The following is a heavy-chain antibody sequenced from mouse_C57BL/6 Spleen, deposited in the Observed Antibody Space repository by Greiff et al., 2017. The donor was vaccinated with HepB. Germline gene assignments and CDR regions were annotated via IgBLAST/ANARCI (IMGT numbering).Heavy chain of an antibody. D-gene: IGHD1-1*01. Sequence: QVQLQQPGAELVKPGASVKLSCKASGYTFTSYWMHWVKQRPGQGLEWIGMIHPNSGSTNYYEKFKSKATLTVDKSSSTAYMQLSSLTSEDSAVYYCARDYGSSHWYFDVWGTGTTVTVSS. CDR3: ARDYGSSHWYFDV. CDR1: GYTFTSYW. V-gene: IGHV1-64*01. J-gene: IGHJ1*03. CDR2: IHPNSGST.